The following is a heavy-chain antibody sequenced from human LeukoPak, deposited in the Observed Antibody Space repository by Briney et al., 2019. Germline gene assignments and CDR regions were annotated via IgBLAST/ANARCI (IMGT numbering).Heavy chain of an antibody. CDR2: IIPIFGTA. CDR1: GGTFSSYA. CDR3: ARAADYYDSSGYPECFQH. D-gene: IGHD3-22*01. V-gene: IGHV1-69*05. J-gene: IGHJ1*01. Sequence: SVKVSCKASGGTFSSYAISWVRQAPGQGLEWMGGIIPIFGTANYAQKFQGRVTITTDESTSTAYMELSSLRSEDTAVYYCARAADYYDSSGYPECFQHWGQGTLVTVSS.